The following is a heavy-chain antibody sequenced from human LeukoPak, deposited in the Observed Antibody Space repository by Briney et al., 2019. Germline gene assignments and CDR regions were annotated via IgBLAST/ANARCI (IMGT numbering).Heavy chain of an antibody. V-gene: IGHV3-23*01. CDR3: AKEGSYWDVDY. Sequence: PGGSLRLSCAASGFTFSSYAMSWVRQAPGKGLEWVSTISGRGDRTYYGDSVKGRFTISRDKSKNTLYLQMNSLRAEDTAVYYCAKEGSYWDVDYWGQGTLVTVSS. CDR1: GFTFSSYA. CDR2: ISGRGDRT. D-gene: IGHD1-26*01. J-gene: IGHJ4*02.